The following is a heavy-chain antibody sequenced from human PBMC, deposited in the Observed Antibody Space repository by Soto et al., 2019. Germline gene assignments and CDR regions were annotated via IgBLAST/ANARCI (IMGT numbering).Heavy chain of an antibody. Sequence: SVKVSCKASGGTFSSYAISWVRQAPGQGLEWMGGIIPIFGTANCAQKFQGRVTITADESTSTAYMELSSLRSEDTAVYYCARGVVITTYYYYYYGMDVWGQGTTVTVSS. V-gene: IGHV1-69*13. CDR3: ARGVVITTYYYYYYGMDV. J-gene: IGHJ6*02. D-gene: IGHD3-22*01. CDR1: GGTFSSYA. CDR2: IIPIFGTA.